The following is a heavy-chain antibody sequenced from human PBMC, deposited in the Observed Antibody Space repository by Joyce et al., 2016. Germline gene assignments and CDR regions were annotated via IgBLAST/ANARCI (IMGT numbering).Heavy chain of an antibody. CDR1: GGSISSYY. V-gene: IGHV4-59*01. CDR3: ARGAQALGDYEFYFDY. CDR2: IYYSGST. Sequence: QVQLQESGPGLVKPSETLSLICTVSGGSISSYYWSWIRQPPGKGLEWIGYIYYSGSTNSNPTLKSRVTISVDTSKSQFSLKLSSVTAADTAVYYCARGAQALGDYEFYFDYWGQGTLVTVSS. J-gene: IGHJ4*02. D-gene: IGHD4-17*01.